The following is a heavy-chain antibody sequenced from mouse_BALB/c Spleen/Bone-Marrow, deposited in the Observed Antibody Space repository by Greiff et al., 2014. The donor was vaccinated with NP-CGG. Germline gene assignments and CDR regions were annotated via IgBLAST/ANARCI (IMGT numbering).Heavy chain of an antibody. CDR2: ISNGGGST. J-gene: IGHJ4*01. CDR1: GFTFSSYS. CDR3: TRHGEVRRFYYALDY. V-gene: IGHV5-12-2*01. D-gene: IGHD2-14*01. Sequence: EVMLVESGGGLVQPGGSLKLSCTASGFTFSSYSMSWVRQTPEKRLEWVAYISNGGGSTYYPDAVKGRFTISRDNAKNSLYLQMSSLESEDTAMYYCTRHGEVRRFYYALDYWGQGTSVTVSS.